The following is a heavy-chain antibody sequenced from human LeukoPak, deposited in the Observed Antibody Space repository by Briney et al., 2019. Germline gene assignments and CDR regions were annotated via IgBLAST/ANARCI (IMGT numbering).Heavy chain of an antibody. D-gene: IGHD3-10*01. J-gene: IGHJ4*02. CDR1: GYTFTGYY. CDR2: INAGNGNT. V-gene: IGHV1-3*01. Sequence: ASVKVSCKASGYTFTGYYMHWVRQAPGQGLEWMGWINAGNGNTKYSQKFQGRVTITRDTSASTAYMELSSLRSEDTAVYYCARKRNYYGSGSLDYWGQGTLVTVSS. CDR3: ARKRNYYGSGSLDY.